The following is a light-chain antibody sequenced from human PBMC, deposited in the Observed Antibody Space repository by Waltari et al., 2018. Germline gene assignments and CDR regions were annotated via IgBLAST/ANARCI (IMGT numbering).Light chain of an antibody. CDR1: ALPKQY. V-gene: IGLV3-25*03. CDR2: KDR. J-gene: IGLJ2*01. Sequence: SYELTQPPSVSVSPGQTARITCSGDALPKQYVYWYQQKSGQAPILVMYKDRERPSGSPERFSGSSSGTTVTLTISGGQAEDEADYYCQSGDNSGTNRVLFGGGTKLTVL. CDR3: QSGDNSGTNRVL.